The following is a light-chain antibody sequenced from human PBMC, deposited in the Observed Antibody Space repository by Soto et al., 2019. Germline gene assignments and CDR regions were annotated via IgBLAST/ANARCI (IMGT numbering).Light chain of an antibody. Sequence: EIVLTQSPGTLSLSPGERATLSCRASQSVSSSYLAWYQQKPGQAPRLLIYDASSRPTGIPDRFSGSGSGTDFTLTISRLEPEEYAVNYCQQYGNSPRTFVQGTKV. CDR2: DAS. CDR1: QSVSSSY. V-gene: IGKV3-20*01. J-gene: IGKJ1*01. CDR3: QQYGNSPRT.